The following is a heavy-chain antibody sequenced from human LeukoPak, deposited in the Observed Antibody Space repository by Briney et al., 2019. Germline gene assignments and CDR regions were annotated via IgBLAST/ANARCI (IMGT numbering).Heavy chain of an antibody. Sequence: EPSETLSLTCSVSGDSVSRSDSYWDWIRQPPGKGLEWIGTIYQSGRTYYSPSLKSRVTMSVDPSNNQFSLNLRSVTAADTAVYYCARRRYYDGSGYLEWGQGTLLSVSS. J-gene: IGHJ1*01. V-gene: IGHV4-39*01. CDR2: IYQSGRT. CDR1: GDSVSRSDSY. CDR3: ARRRYYDGSGYLE. D-gene: IGHD3-22*01.